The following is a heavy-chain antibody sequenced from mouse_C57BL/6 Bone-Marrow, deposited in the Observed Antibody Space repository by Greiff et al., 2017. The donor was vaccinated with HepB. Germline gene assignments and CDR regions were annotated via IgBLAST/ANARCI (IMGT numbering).Heavy chain of an antibody. CDR1: GFTFSSYA. J-gene: IGHJ2*01. D-gene: IGHD1-1*01. CDR3: AREESYGSSLDY. V-gene: IGHV5-4*01. CDR2: ISDGGSYT. Sequence: EVQVVESGGGFVKPGGSLKLSCAASGFTFSSYAMSWVRQTPEKRLEWVATISDGGSYTYYPDNVKGRFTISRDNAKNNLYLQMSHLKSEDTAMYYCAREESYGSSLDYWGQGTTLTVSS.